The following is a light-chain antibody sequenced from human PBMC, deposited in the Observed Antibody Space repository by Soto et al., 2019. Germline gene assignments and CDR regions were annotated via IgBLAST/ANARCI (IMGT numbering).Light chain of an antibody. CDR3: QQYGSSPIT. Sequence: IGCTKSPCAVSLSTGAIATLSCRARPSVSSSYLASYQQTPRQAPRILIYGASSTAPRIPATFSGSGSGTNFTLTTSRLEPADFAVYYCQQYGSSPITFGQGTKADIK. CDR2: GAS. V-gene: IGKV3-20*01. CDR1: PSVSSSY. J-gene: IGKJ1*01.